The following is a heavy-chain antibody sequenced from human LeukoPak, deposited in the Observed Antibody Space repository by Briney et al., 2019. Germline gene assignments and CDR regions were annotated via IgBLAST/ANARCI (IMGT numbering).Heavy chain of an antibody. CDR3: ARDITYYYDSSGHTYYYGMDV. Sequence: PSDTLSLTCTVSGGSISSYYWSWIRQPPGKGLEWIGYIYYSGSTNYNPSLKSRVTISVDTSKNQFSLKLSSVTAADTAVYYCARDITYYYDSSGHTYYYGMDVWGQGATVTVSS. V-gene: IGHV4-59*01. D-gene: IGHD3-22*01. CDR1: GGSISSYY. CDR2: IYYSGST. J-gene: IGHJ6*02.